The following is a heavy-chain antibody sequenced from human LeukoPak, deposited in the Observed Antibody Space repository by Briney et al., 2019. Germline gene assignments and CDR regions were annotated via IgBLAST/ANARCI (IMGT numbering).Heavy chain of an antibody. D-gene: IGHD6-13*01. Sequence: GGSLRLSCAVSGFTFSSEAMGWVRQLPGGGLEWVSTINPAGGTTYYAESMKGRFTISRDNSKSTLYLQMNRLRVEDTAVYYCTKVRSGSSSWALRVFDYWGQGALVTVSS. V-gene: IGHV3-23*01. CDR1: GFTFSSEA. J-gene: IGHJ4*02. CDR2: INPAGGTT. CDR3: TKVRSGSSSWALRVFDY.